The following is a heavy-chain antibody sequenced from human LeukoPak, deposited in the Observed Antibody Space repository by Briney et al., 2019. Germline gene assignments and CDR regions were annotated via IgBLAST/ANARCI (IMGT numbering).Heavy chain of an antibody. CDR1: GYSENFYG. D-gene: IGHD2-8*01. CDR3: AGSLGYCTSNVCYLKY. J-gene: IGHJ4*02. V-gene: IGHV1-18*01. Sequence: GASVKVSCKTSGYSENFYGITWVRQVAGQGLEWMGWISAQHGQTEYAPNSQDRVTMTTDTYTNTAYMELRRLRSEDTAVYYCAGSLGYCTSNVCYLKYWGQGTLVTVSS. CDR2: ISAQHGQT.